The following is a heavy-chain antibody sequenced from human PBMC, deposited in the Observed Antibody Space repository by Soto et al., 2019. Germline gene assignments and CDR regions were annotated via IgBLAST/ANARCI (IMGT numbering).Heavy chain of an antibody. CDR1: GLTFSNAW. V-gene: IGHV3-15*01. CDR3: TTLPGVYYDSSGYYYGYDY. CDR2: IKSKTDGGTT. D-gene: IGHD3-22*01. Sequence: ESLTISCAAAGLTFSNAWMSWVRQAPGKGLEWVGRIKSKTDGGTTDYAAPVKGRFTISRDDSKNTLYLQMNSLKTEDTAVYYCTTLPGVYYDSSGYYYGYDYWGQGTLVTVYS. J-gene: IGHJ4*02.